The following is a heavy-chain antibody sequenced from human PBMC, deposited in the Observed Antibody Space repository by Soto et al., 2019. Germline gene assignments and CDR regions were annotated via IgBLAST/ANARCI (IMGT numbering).Heavy chain of an antibody. J-gene: IGHJ3*02. CDR3: ARDKYCSGGSCHRDDAFDI. Sequence: GGSLRLSCAASGFTFSSYGMHWVRQAPGKGLEWVAVIWYDGSNKYYADSVKGRFTISRDNSKNTLYLQMNSLRAEDTAVYYCARDKYCSGGSCHRDDAFDIWGQGTMVTVSS. CDR1: GFTFSSYG. V-gene: IGHV3-33*01. D-gene: IGHD2-15*01. CDR2: IWYDGSNK.